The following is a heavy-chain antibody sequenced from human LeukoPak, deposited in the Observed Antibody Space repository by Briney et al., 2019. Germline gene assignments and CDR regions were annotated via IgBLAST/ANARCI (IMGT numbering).Heavy chain of an antibody. V-gene: IGHV4-38-2*01. Sequence: PSETLSLTCGVSGYSISSGYYWGWIRQPPGKGLEWIGSFYHSGSTYYNPSLKSRVTMSEDTSRNQFSLKLSSVTAADTAMYYCARSFGQSRFDCWGQGILVTVSS. J-gene: IGHJ4*02. CDR3: ARSFGQSRFDC. CDR2: FYHSGST. D-gene: IGHD3-3*01. CDR1: GYSISSGYY.